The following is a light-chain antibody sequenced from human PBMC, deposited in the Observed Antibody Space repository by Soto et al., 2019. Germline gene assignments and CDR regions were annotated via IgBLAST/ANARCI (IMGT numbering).Light chain of an antibody. CDR2: AAS. CDR3: LHDYNYPYT. Sequence: IQMTQSPSSLSASVGDRVTITCRASQSVSSYLDWYQQKPGQAPKLLVYAASSMQSGVPSRFSGRGSGTDFTLTISSLQPEDFATYYCLHDYNYPYTFGQGTKVDIK. V-gene: IGKV1-6*01. J-gene: IGKJ2*01. CDR1: QSVSSY.